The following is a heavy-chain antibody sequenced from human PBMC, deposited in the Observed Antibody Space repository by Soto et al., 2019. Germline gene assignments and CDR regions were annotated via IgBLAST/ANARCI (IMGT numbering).Heavy chain of an antibody. Sequence: ASVKVSCKASGYTFTSYGISWVRQAPGQGLEWMGWISAYNGNTNYAQKLQGRVTMTTDTSTSTAYMELRSLRSDDTAVYYCARVVGSPYYDILTGYSDFDYWGQGTLVTVSS. CDR3: ARVVGSPYYDILTGYSDFDY. V-gene: IGHV1-18*01. J-gene: IGHJ4*02. CDR1: GYTFTSYG. D-gene: IGHD3-9*01. CDR2: ISAYNGNT.